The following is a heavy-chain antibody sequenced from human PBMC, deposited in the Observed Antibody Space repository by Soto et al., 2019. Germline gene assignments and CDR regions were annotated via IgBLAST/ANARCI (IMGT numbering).Heavy chain of an antibody. V-gene: IGHV3-23*01. CDR3: ATGRIVGARLDSRATTEGRDV. Sequence: EVQLLESGGGLVQPGGSLRLSCAASGFTFSSYAMSWVRQAPGKGLEWVSAISVSGGSTYYADSVKGRFTISRDNSKNTLYLQMNSLRAEDTAVYYCATGRIVGARLDSRATTEGRDVWGQGTTVTVSS. CDR1: GFTFSSYA. J-gene: IGHJ6*02. CDR2: ISVSGGST. D-gene: IGHD1-26*01.